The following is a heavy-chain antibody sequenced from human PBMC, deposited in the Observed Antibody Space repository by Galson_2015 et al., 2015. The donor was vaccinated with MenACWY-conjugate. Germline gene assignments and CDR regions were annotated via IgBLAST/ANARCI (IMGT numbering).Heavy chain of an antibody. J-gene: IGHJ6*02. Sequence: SVKVSCKAPGGTFSNYGISWVRQAPGQGLGWMGGIIPMFGTANPAQKFQGRVTITADESTSTAYMELSSLTFEDTAVYYCARDRRRERGYYYYGMDVWGQGTTVTVSS. CDR3: ARDRRRERGYYYYGMDV. CDR2: IIPMFGTA. V-gene: IGHV1-69*13. CDR1: GGTFSNYG.